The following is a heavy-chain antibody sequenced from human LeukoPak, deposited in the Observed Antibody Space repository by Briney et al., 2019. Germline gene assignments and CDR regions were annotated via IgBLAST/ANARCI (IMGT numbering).Heavy chain of an antibody. CDR3: ARGAPTVVTT. CDR1: GGSFSGYY. J-gene: IGHJ5*02. CDR2: INHSGST. Sequence: KPSETLSLTCAVYGGSFSGYYWSWIRQPPGKGLEWIGEINHSGSTNYNPSLKSRVTISVDTSKNQFSLKLSSVTAADTAVYYCARGAPTVVTTWGQGTLVTVSS. V-gene: IGHV4-34*01. D-gene: IGHD4-17*01.